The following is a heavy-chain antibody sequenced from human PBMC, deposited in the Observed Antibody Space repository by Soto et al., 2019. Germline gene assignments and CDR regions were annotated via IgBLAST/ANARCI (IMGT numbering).Heavy chain of an antibody. V-gene: IGHV5-51*01. CDR2: IYPGDSDT. Sequence: PGESLKISCNGSGYSFTSYWIGWVRQMPGKGLEWMGIIYPGDSDTRYSPSFQGQVTISADKSISTAYLQWSSLKASDTAMYYCARRNQRSGSYSYYYYGMDVWGQGTTVTVYS. J-gene: IGHJ6*02. CDR1: GYSFTSYW. CDR3: ARRNQRSGSYSYYYYGMDV. D-gene: IGHD1-26*01.